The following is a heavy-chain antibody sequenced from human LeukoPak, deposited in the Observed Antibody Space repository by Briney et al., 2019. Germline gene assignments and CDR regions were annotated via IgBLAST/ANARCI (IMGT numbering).Heavy chain of an antibody. V-gene: IGHV3-23*01. CDR2: ISDSGGST. J-gene: IGHJ4*02. Sequence: GGSLRLSCAASGFTFSSYAMHWVRQAPGKGLEWVSVISDSGGSTYYADSVKGRFTISRDNSKNTLYLHMNSLRAEDTAVYYCAKFGSGNYHNFDYWGQGTLVTVSS. CDR3: AKFGSGNYHNFDY. D-gene: IGHD3-10*01. CDR1: GFTFSSYA.